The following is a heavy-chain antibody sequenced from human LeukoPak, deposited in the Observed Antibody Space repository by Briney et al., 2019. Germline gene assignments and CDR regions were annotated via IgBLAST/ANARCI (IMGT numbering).Heavy chain of an antibody. D-gene: IGHD1-14*01. Sequence: GGSLRLSCAASGFTFSSYEMNCVRQAPGKGLEWVSYIGPTGSDRYHADSIKGRFTISRDNANNFLYLQMNSLRAEDTAVYYCATETNGRHYDYWGQGTLFTVSS. CDR2: IGPTGSDR. J-gene: IGHJ4*02. CDR1: GFTFSSYE. CDR3: ATETNGRHYDY. V-gene: IGHV3-48*03.